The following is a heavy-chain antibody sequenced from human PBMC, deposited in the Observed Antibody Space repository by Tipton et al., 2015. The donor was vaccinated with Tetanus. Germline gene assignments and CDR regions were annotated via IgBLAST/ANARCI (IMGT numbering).Heavy chain of an antibody. CDR2: IYYTGNT. D-gene: IGHD1-26*01. V-gene: IGHV4-31*03. J-gene: IGHJ4*02. CDR3: ARRGGGSTFDH. Sequence: TLSLTCSVSGGSISSGGYYWSWIRQHPGKGLEWLGYIYYTGNTYYNPSLKSRLTISFDTSKNQFSLRLSSLSAADTAVYFCARRGGGSTFDHWGQGTLVTVSS. CDR1: GGSISSGGYY.